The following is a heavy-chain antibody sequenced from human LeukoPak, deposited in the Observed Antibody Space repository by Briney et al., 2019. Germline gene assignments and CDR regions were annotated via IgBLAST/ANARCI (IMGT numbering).Heavy chain of an antibody. CDR2: ISGSGGST. CDR3: AKDSPMIPDTFDY. J-gene: IGHJ4*02. V-gene: IGHV3-23*01. D-gene: IGHD3-22*01. Sequence: GGSLRLSCAASGFTFSSYAMSWVRQAPGKGLEWVSAISGSGGSTYYADSVRGRFTISRDNSKNTLYLQMNSLRAEDAAVYYCAKDSPMIPDTFDYWGQGTLVTVSS. CDR1: GFTFSSYA.